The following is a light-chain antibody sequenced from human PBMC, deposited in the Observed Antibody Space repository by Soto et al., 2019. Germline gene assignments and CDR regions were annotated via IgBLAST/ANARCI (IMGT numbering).Light chain of an antibody. CDR3: LQYGSSVYT. CDR1: QSVINNY. V-gene: IGKV3-20*01. J-gene: IGKJ2*01. CDR2: GAS. Sequence: ETVLTQTPGTLSLSPGERATLSCRASQSVINNYLAWYQQTPGQAPRLLIYGASTRATGIPDRFSGSGSGTDFTLTISRLEPEDFAVYYCLQYGSSVYTFGQGTKLEIK.